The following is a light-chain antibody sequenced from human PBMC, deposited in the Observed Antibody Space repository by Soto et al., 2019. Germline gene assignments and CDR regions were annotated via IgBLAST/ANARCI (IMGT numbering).Light chain of an antibody. J-gene: IGKJ4*01. CDR1: QDVSGW. V-gene: IGKV1-12*01. Sequence: DIQMTQSPSSVSASVGDRVTITCRASQDVSGWLAWYQQKPGKAHKVLIYSTSNLQSGVPSRFSGSRSATDFTLTISSLQPEDVATYYCKQSKSFPLTFGGGTKVELK. CDR2: STS. CDR3: KQSKSFPLT.